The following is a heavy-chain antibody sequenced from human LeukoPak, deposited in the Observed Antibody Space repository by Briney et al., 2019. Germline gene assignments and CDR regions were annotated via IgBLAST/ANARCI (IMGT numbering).Heavy chain of an antibody. J-gene: IGHJ3*02. V-gene: IGHV1-2*02. CDR1: GYSFTGYY. CDR2: INPNNGGR. Sequence: ASVKVSCKASGYSFTGYYIHWVRQAPGQGLEWMGWINPNNGGRNFAQRFKGRVTMTRDTSVSTAYMELSRLRSDDTAVYYCARDYGDLTPPDAFDIWGQGTMITVSS. D-gene: IGHD4-17*01. CDR3: ARDYGDLTPPDAFDI.